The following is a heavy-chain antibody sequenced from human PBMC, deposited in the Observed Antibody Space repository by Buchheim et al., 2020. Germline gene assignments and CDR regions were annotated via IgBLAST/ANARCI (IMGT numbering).Heavy chain of an antibody. D-gene: IGHD3-3*01. CDR2: ISYDGSNK. Sequence: QVQLVESGGGVVQPGRSLRLSCAASGFTFSSYAMHWVRQAPGKGLEWVAVISYDGSNKYYADSVKGRFTISRDNSKNTLYLQMNSPRAEDTAVYYCARDFGITIFGVVNDYYYYGMDVWGQGTT. J-gene: IGHJ6*02. CDR1: GFTFSSYA. V-gene: IGHV3-30-3*01. CDR3: ARDFGITIFGVVNDYYYYGMDV.